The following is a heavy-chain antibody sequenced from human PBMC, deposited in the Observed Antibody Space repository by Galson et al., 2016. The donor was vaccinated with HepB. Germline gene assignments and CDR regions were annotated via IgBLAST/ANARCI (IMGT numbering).Heavy chain of an antibody. CDR1: GFTFRNYG. D-gene: IGHD6-13*01. Sequence: SLRLSCAASGFTFRNYGMHWVRQAPGQGLEWVAIISHDGSLKFYADSVKGRFTISRDNSKNTLYLQMNSLRPEDTAIYYCAKAMAAARTNRFDPWGQGVLVTVSS. CDR3: AKAMAAARTNRFDP. V-gene: IGHV3-30*18. J-gene: IGHJ5*02. CDR2: ISHDGSLK.